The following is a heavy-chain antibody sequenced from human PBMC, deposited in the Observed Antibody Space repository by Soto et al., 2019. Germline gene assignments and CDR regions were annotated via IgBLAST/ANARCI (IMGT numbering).Heavy chain of an antibody. J-gene: IGHJ4*02. CDR1: GFTFISYA. CDR3: AKTGDDTSLYYHENPRFDD. D-gene: IGHD3-22*01. V-gene: IGHV3-23*01. Sequence: GGSLRLSCAASGFTFISYAMSWVLQAPGKGLEWVSGITGSGGSTYYADSVKGRFTISRDNFKNMLYLQMNSLRDEDTAVYYCAKTGDDTSLYYHENPRFDDWGQANLLTVSS. CDR2: ITGSGGST.